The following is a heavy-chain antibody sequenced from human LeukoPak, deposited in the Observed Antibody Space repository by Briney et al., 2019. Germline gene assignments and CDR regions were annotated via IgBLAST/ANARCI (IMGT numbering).Heavy chain of an antibody. J-gene: IGHJ6*03. D-gene: IGHD2-2*02. CDR1: GFTFSSYA. CDR3: AKDHTPRIDVVVPAAIYYYYYYMDV. Sequence: GGSLRLSCAASGFTFSSYAMSWVRQAPGKGLEWVALIWYDESNKYYADSVKGRFTISRDNSKNTLYLQMNSLRAEDTAVYYCAKDHTPRIDVVVPAAIYYYYYYMDVWGKGTTVTVSS. V-gene: IGHV3-30*02. CDR2: IWYDESNK.